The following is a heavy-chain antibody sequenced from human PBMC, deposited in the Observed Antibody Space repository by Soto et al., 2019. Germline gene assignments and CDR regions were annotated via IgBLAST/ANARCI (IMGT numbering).Heavy chain of an antibody. CDR2: INPNSGGT. V-gene: IGHV1-2*02. Sequence: ASVKVSCKASGYTFTGYYMHWVRQAPGQGLEWMGWINPNSGGTNYAQKFQGRVTMTRDTSISTAYMELSRLRSDDTAVYYCARGRGGSVATIGRYYYYYYGMDVWGQGTTVTVS. CDR1: GYTFTGYY. CDR3: ARGRGGSVATIGRYYYYYYGMDV. J-gene: IGHJ6*02. D-gene: IGHD5-12*01.